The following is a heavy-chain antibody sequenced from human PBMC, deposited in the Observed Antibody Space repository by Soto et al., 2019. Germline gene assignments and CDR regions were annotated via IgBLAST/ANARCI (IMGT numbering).Heavy chain of an antibody. D-gene: IGHD6-6*01. J-gene: IGHJ5*02. CDR1: GYTFTSYD. CDR3: ARAHRIVARQAIWFDP. Sequence: GASVKVSCKASGYTFTSYDINWVRHATGQGLEWMGWMNPNSGNTGYAQKFQGRVTMTRNTSISTAYMELSSLRSEDTAVYYCARAHRIVARQAIWFDPWGQGTQVTVPQ. CDR2: MNPNSGNT. V-gene: IGHV1-8*01.